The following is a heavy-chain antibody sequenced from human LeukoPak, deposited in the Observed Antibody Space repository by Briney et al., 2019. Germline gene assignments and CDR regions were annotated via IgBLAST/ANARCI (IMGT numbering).Heavy chain of an antibody. J-gene: IGHJ4*02. CDR3: TRALSGWTGYSDF. CDR2: IRSEEYGGTP. V-gene: IGHV3-49*04. Sequence: QPGGSLRLSCRGSGFTFGDYAVTWVRQAPGKGLQWVGFIRSEEYGGTPDYATSVKGRFTISRENSESTAYLQINSLRTEDTAVYYRTRALSGWTGYSDFWGQGTVVTVSS. D-gene: IGHD6-19*01. CDR1: GFTFGDYA.